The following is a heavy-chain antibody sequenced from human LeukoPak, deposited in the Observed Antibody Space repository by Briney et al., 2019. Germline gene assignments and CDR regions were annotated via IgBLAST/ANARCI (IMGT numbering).Heavy chain of an antibody. CDR1: GFTFSSYS. V-gene: IGHV3-21*01. J-gene: IGHJ3*02. Sequence: GGSLRLSCAASGFTFSSYSMNWVRQAPGKGLEWVSSISSSSRYIYYADSVKGRFTISRDNAKNSLYLQMNSLRAEDTAVYYCARDPRTTVTTDDAFDIWGQGTMVTVSS. D-gene: IGHD4-17*01. CDR2: ISSSSRYI. CDR3: ARDPRTTVTTDDAFDI.